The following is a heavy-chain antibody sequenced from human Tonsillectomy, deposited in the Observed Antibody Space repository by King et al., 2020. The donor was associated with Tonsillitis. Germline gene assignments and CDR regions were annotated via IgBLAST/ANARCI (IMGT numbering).Heavy chain of an antibody. CDR3: ARFGGPFFSSDY. Sequence: LQLQESXXXXXXXXXTXXLTXXVSGGXXXSYXXXXXXXPPGKGLEWIGYIYYSGSTNYNPSLKSRVTISVDTSKNQFSLKLSSVTAADTSLYYCARFGGPFFSSDYWGQGTLVTVSS. D-gene: IGHD3-10*01. V-gene: IGHV4-59*08. J-gene: IGHJ4*02. CDR2: IYYSGST. CDR1: GGXXXSYX.